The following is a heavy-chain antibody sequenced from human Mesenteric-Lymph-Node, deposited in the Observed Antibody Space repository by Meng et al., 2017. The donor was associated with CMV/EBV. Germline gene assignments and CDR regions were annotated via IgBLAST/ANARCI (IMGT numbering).Heavy chain of an antibody. CDR3: AREDIVVVPAAIPGYFDY. V-gene: IGHV4-39*07. Sequence: ESLKISCTVSGGSISSSSYYWGWIRQPPGKGLEWIGSIYYSGSTYYNPSLKSRVTISVDTSKNQFSLKLSSVTAADTAVYYCAREDIVVVPAAIPGYFDYWGQGTLVTVSS. CDR1: GGSISSSSYY. CDR2: IYYSGST. D-gene: IGHD2-2*02. J-gene: IGHJ4*02.